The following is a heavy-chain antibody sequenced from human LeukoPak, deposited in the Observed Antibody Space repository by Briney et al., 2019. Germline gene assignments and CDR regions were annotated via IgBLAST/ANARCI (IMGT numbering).Heavy chain of an antibody. CDR3: AKVKGIAAAGTLYYFDY. CDR2: IRYDGSNK. D-gene: IGHD6-13*01. Sequence: GGSLRLSCAASGFTFSSYGMHWVRQAPGKGLEWVAFIRYDGSNKYYADSVKGRFTISRDNSKNTLYLQMNSLRAEDTAVYYCAKVKGIAAAGTLYYFDYWGQGTLVTVSS. CDR1: GFTFSSYG. J-gene: IGHJ4*02. V-gene: IGHV3-30*02.